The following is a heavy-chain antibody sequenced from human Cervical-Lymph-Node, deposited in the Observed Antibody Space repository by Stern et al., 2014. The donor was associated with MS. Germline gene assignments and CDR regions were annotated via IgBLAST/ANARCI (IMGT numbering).Heavy chain of an antibody. V-gene: IGHV1-69*06. D-gene: IGHD3-10*01. CDR1: GG. CDR3: ARGAGDNWFDP. CDR2: IIPFVGTGTV. J-gene: IGHJ5*02. Sequence: QVQLGQSGADVKKPGSSVRVSCKASGGISWLRQAPGQGLEWMGGIIPFVGTGTVNYAQNFQGRLTTIADTYTNNTYMELRSRRLDDTAVYYCARGAGDNWFDPWGQGTLVSVSS.